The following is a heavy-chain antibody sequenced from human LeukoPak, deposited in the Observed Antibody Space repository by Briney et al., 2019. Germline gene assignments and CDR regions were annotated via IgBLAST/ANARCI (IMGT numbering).Heavy chain of an antibody. V-gene: IGHV3-7*03. Sequence: GGSLRLSCAASGFTFSSYGMHWVRQAPGKGLEWVANIKQDGSEKYYVDSVKGRFTISRDNAENSLYLQMDSLRVEDMAVYFCAKGGGTYLDWYFDLWGRGTLVTVSS. J-gene: IGHJ2*01. CDR3: AKGGGTYLDWYFDL. D-gene: IGHD3-10*01. CDR2: IKQDGSEK. CDR1: GFTFSSYG.